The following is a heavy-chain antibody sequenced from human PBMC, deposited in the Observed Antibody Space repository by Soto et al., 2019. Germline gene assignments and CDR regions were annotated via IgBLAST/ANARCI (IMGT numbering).Heavy chain of an antibody. Sequence: PGGSLRLSCAVSEIIFSGYGMHWVRQAPGKGLEWVAVIRFDGSNIHYADSVKGRFTISRDDSKNMVYLQMNSLKTEDTAVYYCTTDSYITIVIVRFDYWGHGTLVTVSS. D-gene: IGHD3-3*01. V-gene: IGHV3-30*02. CDR1: EIIFSGYG. CDR2: IRFDGSNI. J-gene: IGHJ4*01. CDR3: TTDSYITIVIVRFDY.